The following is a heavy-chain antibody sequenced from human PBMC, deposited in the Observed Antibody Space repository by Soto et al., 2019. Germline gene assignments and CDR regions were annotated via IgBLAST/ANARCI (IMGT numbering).Heavy chain of an antibody. V-gene: IGHV3-33*01. CDR1: GFTFSSYG. Sequence: GGSLRLSCAASGFTFSSYGMHWVRQAPGKGLEWVAVIWYDGSNKYYADSVKGRFTISRDNSKNTLYLQMNSLRAEDTAVYYCARDLSRFGEFPFDYWGQGTLVTVSS. CDR2: IWYDGSNK. J-gene: IGHJ4*02. CDR3: ARDLSRFGEFPFDY. D-gene: IGHD3-16*01.